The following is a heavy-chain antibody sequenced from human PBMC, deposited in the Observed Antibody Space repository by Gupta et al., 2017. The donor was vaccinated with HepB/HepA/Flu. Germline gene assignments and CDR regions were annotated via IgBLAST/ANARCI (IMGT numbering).Heavy chain of an antibody. CDR3: ARRLFLGVVVAATRLDNWFDP. V-gene: IGHV4-34*01. CDR2: INHSGST. Sequence: QVQLQQWGAGLLKPSETLSLTCAVYGGSFSGYYWSWIRQPPGKGLEWIGEINHSGSTNYNPSLKSRVTISVDTSKNQFSLKLSSVTAADTAVYYCARRLFLGVVVAATRLDNWFDPWGQGTLVTVSS. CDR1: GGSFSGYY. J-gene: IGHJ5*02. D-gene: IGHD2-15*01.